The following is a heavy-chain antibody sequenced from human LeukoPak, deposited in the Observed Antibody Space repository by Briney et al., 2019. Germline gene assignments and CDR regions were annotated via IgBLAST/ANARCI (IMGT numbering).Heavy chain of an antibody. CDR2: IHPRSGDT. CDR3: ARDGEYGTGSYRGCCDY. V-gene: IGHV1-2*02. Sequence: ASVKVSCKASGYSFTAFDIHWVRQAPGQGLEWMGWIHPRSGDTSYAQKFQGRVTMARDTSISTVYLDLSSLGSDDTAVYYCARDGEYGTGSYRGCCDYWGQGILVTVSS. J-gene: IGHJ4*02. CDR1: GYSFTAFD. D-gene: IGHD3-10*01.